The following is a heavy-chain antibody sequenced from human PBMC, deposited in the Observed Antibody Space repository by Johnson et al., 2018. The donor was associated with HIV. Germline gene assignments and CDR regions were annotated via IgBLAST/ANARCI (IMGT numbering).Heavy chain of an antibody. D-gene: IGHD3-16*01. CDR3: ARESGGQYDAFDI. J-gene: IGHJ3*02. CDR2: ISYDGSNK. CDR1: GFTFSSYG. Sequence: QVQLVESGVGVVQPGRSLRLSCAASGFTFSSYGMHWVRQAPGKGLEWVAVISYDGSNKYYADSVKGRFTISRDNSKNTLYLQMNSLRAEDTAVYYCARESGGQYDAFDIWGQGTMVTVSS. V-gene: IGHV3-30*03.